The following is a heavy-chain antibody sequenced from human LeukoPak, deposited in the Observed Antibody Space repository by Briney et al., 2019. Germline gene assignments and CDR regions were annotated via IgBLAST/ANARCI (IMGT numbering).Heavy chain of an antibody. Sequence: SETLSLTCTVSGGSISSGGYYWSWIRQHTGKGLEWIGYIYYSGSTYYNPSLKSRVTISVDTSKNQFSLKLSSVTAADTAVYHCARWDSGSYQNSFDYWGQGTLVTVSS. CDR2: IYYSGST. D-gene: IGHD1-26*01. J-gene: IGHJ4*02. V-gene: IGHV4-31*03. CDR3: ARWDSGSYQNSFDY. CDR1: GGSISSGGYY.